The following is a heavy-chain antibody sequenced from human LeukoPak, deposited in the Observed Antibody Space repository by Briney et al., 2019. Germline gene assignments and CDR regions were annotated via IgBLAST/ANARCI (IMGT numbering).Heavy chain of an antibody. CDR2: INHSGST. D-gene: IGHD2-15*01. CDR1: GGSFSGYY. Sequence: PSETLSLTCAVYGGSFSGYYWSWIRQPPGKGLEWIGEINHSGSTNYNPSLKSRVTISVDRSKNQFSLKLSSVTAADTAVYYCARGYCSGGSCYSSYYYSYMDVWGKGTTATVSS. J-gene: IGHJ6*03. V-gene: IGHV4-34*01. CDR3: ARGYCSGGSCYSSYYYSYMDV.